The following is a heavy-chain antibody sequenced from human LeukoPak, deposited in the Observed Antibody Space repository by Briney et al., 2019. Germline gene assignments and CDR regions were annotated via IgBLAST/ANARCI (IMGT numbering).Heavy chain of an antibody. CDR2: INHSGST. Sequence: PSETLSLTCAVYGGSFSGYYWSWIRQPPGKGLEWIGEINHSGSTNYNPSLKSRVTISVDTSKNQFSLKLSSVTAADTAVYYCARARYSSSYGYDYWGQGTLVTVSS. D-gene: IGHD6-6*01. CDR1: GGSFSGYY. CDR3: ARARYSSSYGYDY. J-gene: IGHJ4*02. V-gene: IGHV4-34*01.